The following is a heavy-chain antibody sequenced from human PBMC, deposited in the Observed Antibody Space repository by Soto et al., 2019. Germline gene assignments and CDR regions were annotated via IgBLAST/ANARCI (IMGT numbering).Heavy chain of an antibody. CDR1: GYNFTSYG. J-gene: IGHJ5*02. Sequence: ASVKVSCKASGYNFTSYGISWVRQAPGQGLEWMGWISAYNGNTNYAQKLQGRVTMTTDTSTSTAYMELRSLRSDDTAVYYCARDQDCSSTSCNWFDPWGQGTLVTVSS. D-gene: IGHD2-2*01. CDR3: ARDQDCSSTSCNWFDP. CDR2: ISAYNGNT. V-gene: IGHV1-18*01.